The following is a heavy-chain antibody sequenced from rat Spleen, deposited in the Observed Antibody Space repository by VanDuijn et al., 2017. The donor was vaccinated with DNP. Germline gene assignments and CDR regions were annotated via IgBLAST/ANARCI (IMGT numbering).Heavy chain of an antibody. CDR2: IDNAGST. CDR1: GYSITSNHK. CDR3: AIQLGVFDY. D-gene: IGHD5-1*01. V-gene: IGHV3-3*01. Sequence: EVQLQESGPGLVKLSQSLSLTCSVTGYSITSNHKWTWIRKFPGNDLEWMGYIDNAGSTNYNPSLKRRFSITRDTSKNQFFLQVNSVRNEDTATYYCAIQLGVFDYWGQGVMVTVSS. J-gene: IGHJ2*01.